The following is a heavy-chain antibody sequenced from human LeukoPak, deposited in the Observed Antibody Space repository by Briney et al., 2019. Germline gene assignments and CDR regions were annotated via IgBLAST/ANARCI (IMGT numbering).Heavy chain of an antibody. J-gene: IGHJ4*02. CDR2: INHSGST. CDR1: GGSFSGYY. Sequence: SETLSLTCAVYGGSFSGYYWSWIRQPPGKGLEWIGEINHSGSTNYNPSLKSRVTISVDTSKNQSSLKLSSVTAADTAVYYCARAGSIAVARVDYWGQGTLVTVSS. D-gene: IGHD6-19*01. V-gene: IGHV4-34*01. CDR3: ARAGSIAVARVDY.